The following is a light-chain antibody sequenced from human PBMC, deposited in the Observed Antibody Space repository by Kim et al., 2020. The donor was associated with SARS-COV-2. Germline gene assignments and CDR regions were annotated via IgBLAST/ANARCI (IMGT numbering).Light chain of an antibody. CDR3: SSYAGSNNLV. CDR2: EVN. CDR1: SSDVGGYND. V-gene: IGLV2-8*01. J-gene: IGLJ2*01. Sequence: GQSVTISSTGTSSDVGGYNDVSWYQQHPGKAPKLMIYEVNKRPSGVPDRFSGSKSGNTASLTVSGLQAEDEADYYCSSYAGSNNLVFGGGTQLTVL.